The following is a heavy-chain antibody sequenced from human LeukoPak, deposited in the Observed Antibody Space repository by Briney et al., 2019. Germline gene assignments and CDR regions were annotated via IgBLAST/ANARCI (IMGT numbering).Heavy chain of an antibody. D-gene: IGHD3-22*01. J-gene: IGHJ4*02. Sequence: SETLSLTCTVSGGSISSSSYYWGWIRQPPGEGLEWIGSIYYSGSTYYNPSLKSRVTISVDTSKNQFSLKLSSVTAADTAVYYCAVADADYYDSSGYYYFDYWGQGTLVTVSS. CDR3: AVADADYYDSSGYYYFDY. V-gene: IGHV4-39*01. CDR2: IYYSGST. CDR1: GGSISSSSYY.